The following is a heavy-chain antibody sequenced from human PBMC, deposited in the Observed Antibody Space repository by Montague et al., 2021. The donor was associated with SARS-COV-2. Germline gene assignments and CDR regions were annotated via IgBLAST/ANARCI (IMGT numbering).Heavy chain of an antibody. CDR1: GGSFSGNY. V-gene: IGHV4-34*01. D-gene: IGHD3-22*01. CDR2: VNKSEST. J-gene: IGHJ4*02. CDR3: AGVAGGYYHDSNAYFDY. Sequence: SETLSLTCAVYGGSFSGNYWSWIRMRQGQGKGWDGVVNKSESTNNNPNLKSRVILTVATSKKQFSLKLSPLTAADTAVYYCAGVAGGYYHDSNAYFDYWGQGTLVTVSS.